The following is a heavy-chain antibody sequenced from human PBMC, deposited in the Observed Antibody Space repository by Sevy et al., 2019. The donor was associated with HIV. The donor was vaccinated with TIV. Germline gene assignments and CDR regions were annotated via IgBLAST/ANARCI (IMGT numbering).Heavy chain of an antibody. V-gene: IGHV4-30-4*01. Sequence: SETLSLTCTVSGGSISSGDYYWSWIRQPPGKGLEWIGYIYYSGSTYYNPSLKSRVTISVDTSKNQFSLKLSSVTAADTAVYYCARRGSDSSGWFHLYWGQGTLVTVSS. CDR2: IYYSGST. CDR3: ARRGSDSSGWFHLY. CDR1: GGSISSGDYY. J-gene: IGHJ4*02. D-gene: IGHD6-19*01.